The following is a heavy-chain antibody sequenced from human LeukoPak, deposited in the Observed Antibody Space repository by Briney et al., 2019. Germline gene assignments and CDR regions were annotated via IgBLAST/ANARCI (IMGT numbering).Heavy chain of an antibody. Sequence: SETLSLTRTVSGVSITSYHWSWIRQPAGKGLEWVGRIHASGSSNYNPSPKSRVTMSVDTSKNQFSLKLTSVTAADTAVYYCARDGLYSYGYSYFDYWGQGTLVTVSS. CDR3: ARDGLYSYGYSYFDY. CDR2: IHASGSS. D-gene: IGHD3-22*01. V-gene: IGHV4-4*07. J-gene: IGHJ4*02. CDR1: GVSITSYH.